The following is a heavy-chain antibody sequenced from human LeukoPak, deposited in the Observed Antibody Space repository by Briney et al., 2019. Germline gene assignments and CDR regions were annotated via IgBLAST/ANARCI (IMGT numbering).Heavy chain of an antibody. Sequence: GASVEVSCKASGYTFTSYAIHWVRQAPGQRLEWMGWTNAGDGNTKYSQKSQGRVTITRDTSASTAYMELSSLRSEDTAVYYCARIIGYCSTTSCPPDYWGQGTLVTVSS. V-gene: IGHV1-3*01. CDR3: ARIIGYCSTTSCPPDY. D-gene: IGHD2-2*01. CDR2: TNAGDGNT. J-gene: IGHJ4*02. CDR1: GYTFTSYA.